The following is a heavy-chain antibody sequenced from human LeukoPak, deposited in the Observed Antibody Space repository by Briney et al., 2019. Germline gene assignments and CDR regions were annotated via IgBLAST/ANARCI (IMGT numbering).Heavy chain of an antibody. CDR1: GFIFTNYF. V-gene: IGHV3-7*01. D-gene: IGHD3-22*01. CDR2: IKHDGSEK. CDR3: ATDRGWRTSGYYLYYFEY. Sequence: GESLRLSCAASGFIFTNYFMSWVRQAPGKGLEWVASIKHDGSEKYYVDSVRGRFTISRDNTMNSLYLQMSSLRAEDTAVYYCATDRGWRTSGYYLYYFEYWGQGTLVTYSS. J-gene: IGHJ4*02.